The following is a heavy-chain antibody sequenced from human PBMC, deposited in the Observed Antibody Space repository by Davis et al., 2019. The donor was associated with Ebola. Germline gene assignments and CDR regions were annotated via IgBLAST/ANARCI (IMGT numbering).Heavy chain of an antibody. CDR2: FHYSGRT. CDR3: AREGRGGYDY. Sequence: PETLSLTWLLAGGSISSYYSGWIRQPPGKVLEWVGYFHYSGRTNYNLSITSRVTISVDSSKNQFSLKLSSVTAADTAVYYCAREGRGGYDYWGQGTLVTLSS. D-gene: IGHD5-12*01. CDR1: GGSISSYY. J-gene: IGHJ4*02. V-gene: IGHV4-59*01.